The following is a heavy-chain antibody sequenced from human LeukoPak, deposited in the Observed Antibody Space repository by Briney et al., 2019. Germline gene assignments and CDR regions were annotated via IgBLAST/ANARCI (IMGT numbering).Heavy chain of an antibody. J-gene: IGHJ4*02. D-gene: IGHD2-8*01. CDR1: GFTFSNYS. V-gene: IGHV3-21*01. Sequence: GGSLRLSCAASGFTFSNYSMNWVLQTPGKGLERVSSISSSSTYIYYADSVKGRFTISRDNARNSLYLQMNSLRAEDTAVYYCATNRYFDYWGQGTLVTVSS. CDR3: ATNRYFDY. CDR2: ISSSSTYI.